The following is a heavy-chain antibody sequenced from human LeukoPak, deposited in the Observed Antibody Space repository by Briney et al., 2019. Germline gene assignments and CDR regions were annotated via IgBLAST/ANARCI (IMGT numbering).Heavy chain of an antibody. CDR2: IDPSDSYT. D-gene: IGHD2-2*01. Sequence: AGESLQISCKGSGYIFTSYWISWVRQMPGKGLEWMGRIDPSDSYTNYSPSFQGHVTISADKSISTAYLQWSSLKASDTAMYYCARRQIVVVPADNWFDPWGQGTLVTVSS. J-gene: IGHJ5*02. V-gene: IGHV5-10-1*01. CDR3: ARRQIVVVPADNWFDP. CDR1: GYIFTSYW.